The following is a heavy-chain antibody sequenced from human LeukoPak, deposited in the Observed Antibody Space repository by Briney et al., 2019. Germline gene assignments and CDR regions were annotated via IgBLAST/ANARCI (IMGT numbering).Heavy chain of an antibody. CDR1: GFTFSSYG. D-gene: IGHD3-10*01. CDR2: IWYDGSNK. CDR3: ARGNRGELYEDY. J-gene: IGHJ4*02. Sequence: PGGSLRLSCAASGFTFSSYGMHWVRQAPGKGLEWVAVIWYDGSNKYYADSVKGRFTISRDNSKNTLYLQMNSLRAEDTAVYYCARGNRGELYEDYWGQGTLVTVSS. V-gene: IGHV3-33*01.